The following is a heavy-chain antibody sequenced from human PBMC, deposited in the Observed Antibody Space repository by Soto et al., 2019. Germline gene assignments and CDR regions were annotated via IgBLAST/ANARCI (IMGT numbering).Heavy chain of an antibody. CDR2: MSFDGSYK. Sequence: QEQLVESGGGAVQPGRSLRLSCPASGFSFSSYDMHWVRQAPGEGLEWVSAMSFDGSYKHYADSVKGRFTISRDNSENTLYLQMHGLRPEDTAVYFCARGMIRGVVYYGVEVWGQGTTVTVS. CDR1: GFSFSSYD. J-gene: IGHJ6*02. D-gene: IGHD3-10*01. CDR3: ARGMIRGVVYYGVEV. V-gene: IGHV3-30*03.